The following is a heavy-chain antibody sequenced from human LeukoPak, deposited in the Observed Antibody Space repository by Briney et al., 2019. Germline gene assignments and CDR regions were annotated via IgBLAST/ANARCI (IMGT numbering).Heavy chain of an antibody. CDR1: GGSISSSSYY. CDR3: ARAFLAARRSSWFDP. Sequence: SETLSLTCTVSGGSISSSSYYWGWIRQPPGKGLEWIGSIYYSGSTYYNPSLKSRVTISVDTSKNQFSLKLSSVTAADTAVYYCARAFLAARRSSWFDPWGQGTLVTVSS. J-gene: IGHJ5*02. CDR2: IYYSGST. D-gene: IGHD6-6*01. V-gene: IGHV4-39*07.